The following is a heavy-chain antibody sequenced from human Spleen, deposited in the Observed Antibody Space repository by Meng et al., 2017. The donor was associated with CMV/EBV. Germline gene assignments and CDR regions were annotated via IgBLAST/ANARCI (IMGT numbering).Heavy chain of an antibody. V-gene: IGHV3-9*03. CDR1: GFIFDDFA. J-gene: IGHJ4*02. Sequence: GGPLRLSCAASGFIFDDFAMHWVRQAPGKGLEWISCISWNSAITGYADSVKGRFTISRDNAKNSLYLQMNSLRAEGMAWYYCVQDRSATYVTSLGYWGQGTLVTVSS. CDR2: ISWNSAIT. CDR3: VQDRSATYVTSLGY. D-gene: IGHD3-10*02.